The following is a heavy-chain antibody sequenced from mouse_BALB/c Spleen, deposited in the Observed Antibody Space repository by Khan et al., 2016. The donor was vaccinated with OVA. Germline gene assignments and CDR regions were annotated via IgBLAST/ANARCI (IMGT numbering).Heavy chain of an antibody. D-gene: IGHD1-2*01. V-gene: IGHV3-2*02. CDR3: ARTARIKY. CDR1: GYSITRGYG. CDR2: ISYSGST. J-gene: IGHJ2*02. Sequence: EVQLQESGPGLVKPSQSLSLTCTVTGYSITRGYGWNWIRQFPGNKLGWMGYISYSGSTNYNPSLKSRISITRDTSQQQFCLQLNTVTTVDTATYYCARTARIKYWGQGTSLTVSS.